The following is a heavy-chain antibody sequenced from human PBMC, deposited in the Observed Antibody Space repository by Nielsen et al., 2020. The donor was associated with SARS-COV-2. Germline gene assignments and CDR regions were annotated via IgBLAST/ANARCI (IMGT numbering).Heavy chain of an antibody. CDR2: IIPIFGTA. Sequence: SVKVSCKASGGTFSSYAISWVRQAPGQGLEWMGGIIPIFGTANYAQKFQGRVTITADESTSTAYMELSSLRSEDTAVYYCARAPYDFWSGYYTQSHFDYWGQGTLVTASS. V-gene: IGHV1-69*13. D-gene: IGHD3-3*01. CDR1: GGTFSSYA. CDR3: ARAPYDFWSGYYTQSHFDY. J-gene: IGHJ4*02.